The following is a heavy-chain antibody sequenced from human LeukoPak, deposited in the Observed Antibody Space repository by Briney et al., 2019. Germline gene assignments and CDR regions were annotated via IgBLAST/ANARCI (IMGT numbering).Heavy chain of an antibody. D-gene: IGHD6-13*01. CDR1: GYTFTSYY. V-gene: IGHV1-46*01. CDR2: INPSGGST. Sequence: ASVKVSCKASGYTFTSYYMHWVRQAPGQGLEWMGIINPSGGSTSYAQKFQGRVTMTRDTSTSTVYMELSSLRSEDTAVYYCAREGGIAAAEGLSGFDYWGQGTLVTVSS. CDR3: AREGGIAAAEGLSGFDY. J-gene: IGHJ4*02.